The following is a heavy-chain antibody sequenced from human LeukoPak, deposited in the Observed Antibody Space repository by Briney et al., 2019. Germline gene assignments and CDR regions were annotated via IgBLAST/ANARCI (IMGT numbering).Heavy chain of an antibody. CDR2: IYYSGST. D-gene: IGHD2-15*01. J-gene: IGHJ6*03. V-gene: IGHV4-39*07. CDR3: ARENCSGGSCYSIYYYYYMDV. CDR1: GGSISSYY. Sequence: SETLSLTCTVSGGSISSYYWSWIRQPPGKGLEWIGSIYYSGSTYYNPSLKSRVTISVDTSKNQFSLKLSSVTAADTAVYYCARENCSGGSCYSIYYYYYMDVWGKGTTVTVSS.